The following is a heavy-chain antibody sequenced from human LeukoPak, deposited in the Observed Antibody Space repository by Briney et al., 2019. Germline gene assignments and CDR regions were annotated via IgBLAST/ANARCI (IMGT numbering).Heavy chain of an antibody. V-gene: IGHV1-3*01. CDR2: INAGTGNT. CDR3: ARTLPYDYVWGSYRSAPFYYYYGMDV. J-gene: IGHJ6*02. Sequence: ASRKACCKASVYTVTRYAMDWTREAPGHSLEWMGWINAGTGNTKYSQTTQRRVTITRDTSASTAYMELSSLRSEDTAVYYCARTLPYDYVWGSYRSAPFYYYYGMDVWGQGTTVTVSS. CDR1: VYTVTRYA. D-gene: IGHD3-16*02.